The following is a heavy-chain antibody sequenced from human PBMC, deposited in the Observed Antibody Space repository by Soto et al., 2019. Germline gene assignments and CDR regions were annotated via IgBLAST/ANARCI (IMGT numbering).Heavy chain of an antibody. Sequence: QVQLVQSGAEMKKPGASVKVSCKASGYTFTNYGISWVRQAPGQGLEWMGWISAYNGHTNYAQKFQGRVTMTTDTTTSTVYMELRSLRSDDTVVYYCARDRSNHDYWGQGTLVTVSS. CDR2: ISAYNGHT. CDR3: ARDRSNHDY. CDR1: GYTFTNYG. V-gene: IGHV1-18*01. J-gene: IGHJ4*02.